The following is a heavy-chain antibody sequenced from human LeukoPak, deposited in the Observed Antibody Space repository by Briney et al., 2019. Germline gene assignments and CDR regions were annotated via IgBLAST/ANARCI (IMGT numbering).Heavy chain of an antibody. J-gene: IGHJ3*02. D-gene: IGHD6-19*01. CDR3: ARASQSVAVTHALDI. CDR1: GYTFTSYG. Sequence: ASVKVSCKASGYTFTSYGISWVRQAPGQGLEWMGWISAYNGNTNYAQKLQGRVTMTTDTSTSTAYMELRSLRSDDTAVYYCARASQSVAVTHALDIWGQGTMVTVSS. V-gene: IGHV1-18*01. CDR2: ISAYNGNT.